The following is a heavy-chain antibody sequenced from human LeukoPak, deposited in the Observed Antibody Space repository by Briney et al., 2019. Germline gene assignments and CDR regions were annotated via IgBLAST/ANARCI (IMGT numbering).Heavy chain of an antibody. J-gene: IGHJ6*02. CDR3: ARMVVVVPAASMAPSYYYYYGMDV. CDR1: GYTFTSYA. Sequence: GASVKVSCKASGYTFTSYAMNWVRQAPGQGLEWMGWINTNTGNPTYAQGFTGRFVFSLDTSVSTAYLQISSLKAGDTAVYYCARMVVVVPAASMAPSYYYYYGMDVWGQGTTVTVSS. V-gene: IGHV7-4-1*02. D-gene: IGHD2-2*01. CDR2: INTNTGNP.